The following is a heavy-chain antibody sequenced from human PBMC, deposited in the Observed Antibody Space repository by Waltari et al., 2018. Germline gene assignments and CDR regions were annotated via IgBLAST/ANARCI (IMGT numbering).Heavy chain of an antibody. V-gene: IGHV4-38-2*01. D-gene: IGHD2-15*01. J-gene: IGHJ4*02. CDR2: IYPGGDT. Sequence: QLHLQESAPGLLKPSETLSLTCAVSGYSFSGGDFWGWIRQPPGKGLEWIGSIYPGGDTYFNPSLKSRVTISGDKSKNQYSLNLRSMTAADTAVYYCARRGRLSSYFFDYWGQGTLVTVSS. CDR1: GYSFSGGDF. CDR3: ARRGRLSSYFFDY.